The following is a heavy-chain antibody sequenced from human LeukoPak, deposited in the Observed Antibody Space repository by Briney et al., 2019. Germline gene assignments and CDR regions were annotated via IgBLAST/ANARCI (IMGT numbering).Heavy chain of an antibody. CDR2: IHHSGNT. Sequence: PSETLSLTCAVSGGSFSSDNWWSWGRQPPGKGLEWIGEIHHSGNTNYSPSLKSRVTISLDKSRNQFSLKLNSVTAADTAVYYCAKAGVWLPAVWGQGTLVTVSS. D-gene: IGHD3-9*01. J-gene: IGHJ4*02. CDR1: GGSFSSDNW. CDR3: AKAGVWLPAV. V-gene: IGHV4-4*02.